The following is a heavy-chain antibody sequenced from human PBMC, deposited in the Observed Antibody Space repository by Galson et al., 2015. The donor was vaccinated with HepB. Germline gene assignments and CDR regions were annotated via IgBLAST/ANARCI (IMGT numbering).Heavy chain of an antibody. CDR3: ARGIVVVPAAIKMIYHWFDP. CDR2: IYHSGST. CDR1: GGSISSGGYS. Sequence: TLSLTCAVSGGSISSGGYSWSWIRQPPGKGLEWIGYIYHSGSTYYNPSLKSRVTISVDRSKNQFSLKLSSVTAADTAVYYCARGIVVVPAAIKMIYHWFDPWGQGTLVTVSS. J-gene: IGHJ5*02. V-gene: IGHV4-30-2*01. D-gene: IGHD2-2*02.